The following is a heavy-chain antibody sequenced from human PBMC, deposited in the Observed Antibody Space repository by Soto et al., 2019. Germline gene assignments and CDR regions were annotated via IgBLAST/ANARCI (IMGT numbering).Heavy chain of an antibody. CDR1: DDSLGSHY. V-gene: IGHV4-59*08. CDR3: ARQRYYYDSRSYFDS. D-gene: IGHD3-10*01. Sequence: SETLSLTCTVSDDSLGSHYWSWIRQPPGRGLEWIGCMFYSGSTHYNPSLKSRVTISIDTSKTQFSLRLSSVTAADTAVYYCARQRYYYDSRSYFDSWGQGTLVTVSS. J-gene: IGHJ4*02. CDR2: MFYSGST.